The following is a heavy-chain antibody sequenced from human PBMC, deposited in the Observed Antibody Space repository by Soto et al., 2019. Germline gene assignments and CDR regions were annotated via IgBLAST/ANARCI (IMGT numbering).Heavy chain of an antibody. J-gene: IGHJ3*02. CDR3: ARDFPLTYYYDSSGLDDAFDI. V-gene: IGHV3-33*01. CDR2: IWYDGSNK. CDR1: GFTFSSYG. D-gene: IGHD3-22*01. Sequence: QVQLVESGGGVVQPGRSLRLSCAASGFTFSSYGMHWVRQAPGKGLEWVAVIWYDGSNKYYADSVKGRFTISRDNSKNTLYLQMNSLRAEDTAVYYCARDFPLTYYYDSSGLDDAFDIWGQGTMVTVSS.